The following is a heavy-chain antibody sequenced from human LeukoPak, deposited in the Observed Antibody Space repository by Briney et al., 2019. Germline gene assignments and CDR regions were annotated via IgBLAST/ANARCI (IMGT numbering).Heavy chain of an antibody. Sequence: PSETLSLTCAVYGGSFSGYYWSWIRQPPGKGLEWIGEINHSGSTNYNPSLKSRVTISVDTSKNQFSLKLSSVTAADTAVYYCARVRLQLHYYYYGMDVWGQGTTVTVSS. CDR2: INHSGST. CDR1: GGSFSGYY. D-gene: IGHD5-18*01. J-gene: IGHJ6*02. V-gene: IGHV4-34*01. CDR3: ARVRLQLHYYYYGMDV.